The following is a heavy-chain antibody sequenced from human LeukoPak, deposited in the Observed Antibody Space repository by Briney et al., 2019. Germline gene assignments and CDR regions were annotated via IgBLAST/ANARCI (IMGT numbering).Heavy chain of an antibody. J-gene: IGHJ3*02. CDR2: IIPIFGTA. D-gene: IGHD3-22*01. Sequence: GSSVKVSCKASGGTFSSYAISWVRQAPGQGLEWMGGIIPIFGTANYAQKFQGRVTITADESTSTAYMELSSLRSEDTAVYYCARAQRGDSDNRAHDAFDIWGQGTMVTVSS. V-gene: IGHV1-69*01. CDR3: ARAQRGDSDNRAHDAFDI. CDR1: GGTFSSYA.